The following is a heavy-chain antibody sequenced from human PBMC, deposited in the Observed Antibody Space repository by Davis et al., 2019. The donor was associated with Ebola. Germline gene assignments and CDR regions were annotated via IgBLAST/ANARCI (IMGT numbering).Heavy chain of an antibody. V-gene: IGHV1-69*13. Sequence: SVKVSCKASGGTFSSYAISWVRQAPGQGLEWMGGIIPIFGTANYAQKFQGRVTITADESTSTAYMELSSLRSEDTAVYYCARDWCSSTSCPDAFDIWGQGTMVTVSS. CDR1: GGTFSSYA. CDR3: ARDWCSSTSCPDAFDI. CDR2: IIPIFGTA. J-gene: IGHJ3*02. D-gene: IGHD2-2*01.